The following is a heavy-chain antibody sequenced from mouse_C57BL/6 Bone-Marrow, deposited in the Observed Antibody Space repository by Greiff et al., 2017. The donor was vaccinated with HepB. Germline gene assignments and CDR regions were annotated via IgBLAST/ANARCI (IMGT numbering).Heavy chain of an antibody. CDR3: ARVYYGNPRWYFDV. CDR2: IYPRSGNT. D-gene: IGHD2-1*01. J-gene: IGHJ1*03. V-gene: IGHV1-81*01. CDR1: GYTFTSYG. Sequence: VKLQQSGAELARPGASVKLSCKASGYTFTSYGISWVKQRTGQGLEWIGEIYPRSGNTYYNEKFKGKATLTADKSSSTAYMELRSLTSEDSAVYFCARVYYGNPRWYFDVWGTGTTVTVSS.